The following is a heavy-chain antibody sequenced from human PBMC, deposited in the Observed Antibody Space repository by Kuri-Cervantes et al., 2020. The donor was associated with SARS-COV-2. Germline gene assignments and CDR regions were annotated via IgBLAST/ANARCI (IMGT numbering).Heavy chain of an antibody. CDR1: GGSISSSVYY. J-gene: IGHJ4*02. CDR2: IYYSGTT. D-gene: IGHD6-13*01. V-gene: IGHV4-39*01. CDR3: ARPIVAAGFDY. Sequence: GSLRLSCTVSGGSISSSVYYWGWIRQPPGKGLECIGSIYYSGTTYYNPSLKSRVTISVDTSKNQFSLNLSSVTAADTAVYYCARPIVAAGFDYWGQGTLVTVSS.